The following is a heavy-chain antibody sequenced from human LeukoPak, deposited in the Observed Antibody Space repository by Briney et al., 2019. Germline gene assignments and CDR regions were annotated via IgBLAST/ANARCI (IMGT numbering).Heavy chain of an antibody. J-gene: IGHJ4*02. Sequence: GGSLRLSCAASGFSFSTYSMNWVRQAPGKGLEWLSYISTSSSTINYADSVKGRFTISRDNAENSLYLQMNSLRAEDTAVYYCARDLTSGWYGFDYWGQGTLVTVSS. D-gene: IGHD6-19*01. CDR2: ISTSSSTI. CDR1: GFSFSTYS. CDR3: ARDLTSGWYGFDY. V-gene: IGHV3-48*01.